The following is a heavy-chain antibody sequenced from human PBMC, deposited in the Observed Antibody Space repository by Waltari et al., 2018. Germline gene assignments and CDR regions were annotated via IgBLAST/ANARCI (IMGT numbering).Heavy chain of an antibody. D-gene: IGHD3-3*01. Sequence: GGLVQPGGSLRLSCAASRFTFSSYEMAWVRQAPGKGPEWISYITTTSNTIYYADSVKGRFTISRDNAKDLLYLQMNSLRAEDTAVYYCARSRFLETRYGMDVWGPGTTVTVS. CDR2: ITTTSNTI. CDR3: ARSRFLETRYGMDV. CDR1: RFTFSSYE. V-gene: IGHV3-48*03. J-gene: IGHJ6*02.